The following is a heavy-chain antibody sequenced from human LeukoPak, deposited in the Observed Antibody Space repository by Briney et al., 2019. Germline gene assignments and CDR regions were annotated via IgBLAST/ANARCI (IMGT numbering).Heavy chain of an antibody. D-gene: IGHD6-19*01. CDR2: ISAYNGNT. CDR3: ARDGWLAPPGNWFDP. J-gene: IGHJ5*02. V-gene: IGHV1-18*01. CDR1: GYTFTSYG. Sequence: ASVKVSCKASGYTFTSYGISWVRQAPGQGLEWMGWISAYNGNTNYAQKLQGRVTMTTDTSTSTAYMELRSLRSDDTAVYYCARDGWLAPPGNWFDPWGQGTLVTVSS.